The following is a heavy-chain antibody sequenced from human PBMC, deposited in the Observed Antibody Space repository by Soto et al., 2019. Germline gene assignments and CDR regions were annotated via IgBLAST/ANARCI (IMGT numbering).Heavy chain of an antibody. CDR2: IYYSGST. D-gene: IGHD4-17*01. Sequence: SGPTLVNPTQTFTLTCTFSGFSLSASGVGVGWIRQPPGKGLEWIGYIYYSGSTYYNPSLKSRVTISVDTSKNQFSLKLSSVTAADTAVYYCAREGYGGNSPLVGYYYYGMDGWGQGTTVTVSS. CDR1: GFSLSASGVG. CDR3: AREGYGGNSPLVGYYYYGMDG. V-gene: IGHV4-30-4*08. J-gene: IGHJ6*02.